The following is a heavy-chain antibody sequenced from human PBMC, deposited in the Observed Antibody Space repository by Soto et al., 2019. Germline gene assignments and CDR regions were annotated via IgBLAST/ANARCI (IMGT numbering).Heavy chain of an antibody. CDR3: ARHGGQWLADFDY. D-gene: IGHD6-19*01. J-gene: IGHJ4*02. CDR2: ISYSGNT. CDR1: GGSISSSSHY. V-gene: IGHV4-39*01. Sequence: PSETLSLTCTVSGGSISSSSHYWAWIRQPPGKGLEWIGSISYSGNTYYNPSLKSRVTTSVDTSKNHFSLRLTSVTAADTAVYYCARHGGQWLADFDYWGQGTLVTVSS.